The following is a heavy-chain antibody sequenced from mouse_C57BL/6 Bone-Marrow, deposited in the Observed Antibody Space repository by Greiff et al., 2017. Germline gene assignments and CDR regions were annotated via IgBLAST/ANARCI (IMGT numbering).Heavy chain of an antibody. V-gene: IGHV5-4*01. CDR3: ARELPLVFDV. D-gene: IGHD1-1*01. CDR2: ISDGGSYT. J-gene: IGHJ1*03. CDR1: GFTFSSYA. Sequence: EVMLVESGGGLVKPGGSLKLSCAASGFTFSSYAMSWVRQTPEKRLEWVATISDGGSYTYYPDNVKGRFTLSRDNAKNNLYLQMSHLKSEDTAMYDCARELPLVFDVWGTGTTVTVSS.